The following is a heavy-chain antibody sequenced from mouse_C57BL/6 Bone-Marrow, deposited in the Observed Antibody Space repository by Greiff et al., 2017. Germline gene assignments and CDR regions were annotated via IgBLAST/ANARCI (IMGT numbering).Heavy chain of an antibody. CDR2: IHPTGGST. CDR1: GYTFTSYW. Sequence: QVQLQQPGAELVKPGASVKLSCKASGYTFTSYWMHWVKQRPGQGLEWIGMIHPTGGSTNYNQKFKSKATLTVDKSSSTAYMQRSSLTSEDSAVYCCESRLRLREYWGQGTTLTVSS. CDR3: ESRLRLREY. J-gene: IGHJ2*01. D-gene: IGHD3-2*02. V-gene: IGHV1-64*01.